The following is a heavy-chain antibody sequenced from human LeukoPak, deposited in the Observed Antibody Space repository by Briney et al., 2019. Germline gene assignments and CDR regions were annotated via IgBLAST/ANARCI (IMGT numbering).Heavy chain of an antibody. CDR2: IFYSGST. V-gene: IGHV4-39*07. CDR3: ARQVAIVEPTDPNWFDS. CDR1: GDSIGSSSYY. J-gene: IGHJ5*01. Sequence: SETLSLTCNVSGDSIGSSSYYWGWIPQTPEKGREWIGSIFYSGSTYYTPSLKSRVSMSLDTSKNQFSLRLTSVTAADTAVYYCARQVAIVEPTDPNWFDSWGQGTLVTVSS. D-gene: IGHD1-26*01.